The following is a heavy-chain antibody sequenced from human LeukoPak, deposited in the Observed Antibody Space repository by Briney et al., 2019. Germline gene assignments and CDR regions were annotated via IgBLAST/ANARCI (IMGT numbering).Heavy chain of an antibody. CDR2: IKEDGSEK. J-gene: IGHJ4*02. D-gene: IGHD2-2*01. Sequence: GGSLRLSCEASKFNFVNYWMSWVRQAPGKGPEWVANIKEDGSEKYYVDSVRGRFTISRDNARNSLYLQMNSLRAEDTAVYYCARGVFVVPGGVVIYYFDYWGQGTLVTVSP. CDR1: KFNFVNYW. CDR3: ARGVFVVPGGVVIYYFDY. V-gene: IGHV3-7*01.